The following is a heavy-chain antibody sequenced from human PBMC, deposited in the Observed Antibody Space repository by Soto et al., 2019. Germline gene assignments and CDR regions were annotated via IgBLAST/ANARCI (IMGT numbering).Heavy chain of an antibody. CDR1: GFTFISYG. Sequence: PGGSLRLSCAASGFTFISYGMHWVRQAPGKGLEWVAVISYDGSNKYYADSVKGRFTISRDNSKNTLYLQMNSLRAEDTAVYYCAMGAQGANWFDPWGQGTLVTVSS. V-gene: IGHV3-30*03. J-gene: IGHJ5*02. D-gene: IGHD3-16*01. CDR2: ISYDGSNK. CDR3: AMGAQGANWFDP.